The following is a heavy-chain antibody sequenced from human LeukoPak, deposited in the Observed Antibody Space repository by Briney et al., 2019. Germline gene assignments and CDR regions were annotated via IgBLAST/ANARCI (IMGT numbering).Heavy chain of an antibody. D-gene: IGHD6-6*01. Sequence: GGSLRLSCAASGFTFSSYGMHWVRQAPGKGLEWVAVISHDGSNKYHADSVKGRFTISRDNSKSTLYLQMDSLRAEDTAVYYCVKEYSSSSESPFDYWGQGTLVTVSS. CDR1: GFTFSSYG. CDR3: VKEYSSSSESPFDY. V-gene: IGHV3-30*18. CDR2: ISHDGSNK. J-gene: IGHJ4*02.